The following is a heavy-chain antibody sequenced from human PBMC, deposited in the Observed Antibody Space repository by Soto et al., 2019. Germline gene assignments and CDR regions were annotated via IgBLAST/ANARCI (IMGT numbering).Heavy chain of an antibody. CDR1: GFTFSSYG. Sequence: PGGSLRLSCAASGFTFSSYGMHWVRQAPGKGLEWVAVISYDGSNKYYADSVKGRFTISRDNSKNTLYLQMNSLRAEDTAVYYCAKSSSGWFSHFDYWGQGTLVTVSS. CDR3: AKSSSGWFSHFDY. D-gene: IGHD6-19*01. J-gene: IGHJ4*02. V-gene: IGHV3-30*18. CDR2: ISYDGSNK.